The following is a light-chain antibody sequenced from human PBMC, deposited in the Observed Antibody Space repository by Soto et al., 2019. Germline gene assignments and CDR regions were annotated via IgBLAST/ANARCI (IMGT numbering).Light chain of an antibody. Sequence: EFVLTQSPGTLSLSPVERATLSCRASQTVRNNYLAWYQQRPGQAPRLLIYDASSRATGVPDRFSGSGSGTDFTLTISRLEPEDFAVYYCHQYGGSPGTLGQGTKV. V-gene: IGKV3-20*01. J-gene: IGKJ1*01. CDR2: DAS. CDR1: QTVRNNY. CDR3: HQYGGSPGT.